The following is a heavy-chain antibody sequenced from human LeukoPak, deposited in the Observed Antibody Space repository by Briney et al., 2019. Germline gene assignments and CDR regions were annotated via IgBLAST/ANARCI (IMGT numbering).Heavy chain of an antibody. CDR1: GGTFSSYA. Sequence: GASVKVSCKASGGTFSSYAISWVRQAPGQGLEWMGGIIPIFGTANYAQKFQGRVTITADESTSTAYMELSSLRSEDTAVYYCARDEATLDGAFDIWGQGTMVTVSS. CDR3: ARDEATLDGAFDI. V-gene: IGHV1-69*01. D-gene: IGHD1-1*01. J-gene: IGHJ3*02. CDR2: IIPIFGTA.